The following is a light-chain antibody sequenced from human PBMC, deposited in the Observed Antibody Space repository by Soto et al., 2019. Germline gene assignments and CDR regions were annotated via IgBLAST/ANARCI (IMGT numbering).Light chain of an antibody. V-gene: IGKV3-15*01. CDR1: QSVGNN. J-gene: IGKJ4*01. CDR2: ATS. Sequence: EIVVTQSPATLSVSPGERATLSCRASQSVGNNFAWYQQKPGQAPRLLIFATSTRATGVPARFSGGGSGTEFPLTISSLQSEVFAVYYCQQYGDWPLTFGGGAKVEIE. CDR3: QQYGDWPLT.